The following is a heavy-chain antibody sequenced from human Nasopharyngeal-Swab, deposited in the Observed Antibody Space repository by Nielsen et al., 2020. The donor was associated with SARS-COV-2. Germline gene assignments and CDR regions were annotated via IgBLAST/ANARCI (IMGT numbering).Heavy chain of an antibody. V-gene: IGHV3-48*02. CDR2: LSSGSRTI. D-gene: IGHD6-19*01. CDR3: AGGSGSYGGAYQYYYAMDV. J-gene: IGHJ6*02. CDR1: GFSFSGCS. Sequence: GGSLRLSCAASGFSFSGCSMNWVRQAPGKGLEWVSYLSSGSRTIYYADSVKGRFTISRDNAKNSLYLQMNSLRDEDTAVYYCAGGSGSYGGAYQYYYAMDVWGQGTTVTVSS.